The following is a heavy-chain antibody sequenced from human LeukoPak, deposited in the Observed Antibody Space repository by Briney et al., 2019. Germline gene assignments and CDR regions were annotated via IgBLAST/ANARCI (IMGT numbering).Heavy chain of an antibody. V-gene: IGHV3-74*01. CDR3: ARNFSWYDSRVPAY. D-gene: IGHD3-22*01. CDR2: IKSDGSST. CDR1: GFTFSSYW. Sequence: GGSLRLSCAASGFTFSSYWIHWVRQAPGKGLVWVSRIKSDGSSTSYADSVKGRFTISRDNAKNTLYLQMNSLRAEDTAVYYCARNFSWYDSRVPAYWGQETLVTVSS. J-gene: IGHJ4*02.